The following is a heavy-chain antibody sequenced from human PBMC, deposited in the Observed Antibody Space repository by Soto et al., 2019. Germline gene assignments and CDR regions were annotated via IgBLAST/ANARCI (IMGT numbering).Heavy chain of an antibody. CDR1: GYTFTSYD. CDR3: ERPTPLRAWRGAFDV. D-gene: IGHD4-17*01. J-gene: IGHJ3*01. V-gene: IGHV1-8*01. CDR2: MNPNSGNT. Sequence: QVQLGQSGAEVKNPGASVKASCQASGYTFTSYDINWVREATGPGLEWMGWMNPNSGNTGYAQTFQGRGTMTRNTSISTAYMELRSLRSEDTAVDYCERPTPLRAWRGAFDVWGQGTMVTVSS.